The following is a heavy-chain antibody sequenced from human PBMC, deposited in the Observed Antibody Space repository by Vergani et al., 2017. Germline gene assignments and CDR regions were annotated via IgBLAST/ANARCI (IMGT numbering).Heavy chain of an antibody. Sequence: EVQLVESGGGLVQPGGSLRLSCAASGFTFSSYSMNWVRQAPGKGLEWVSYISSSSTIYYADSVKGRFTISRDNAKNSLYLQMNSLRAEDTAVCYCARGLYYDSSGYSGLWGQGTLVTVSS. CDR3: ARGLYYDSSGYSGL. D-gene: IGHD3-22*01. CDR2: ISSSSTI. V-gene: IGHV3-48*01. J-gene: IGHJ4*02. CDR1: GFTFSSYS.